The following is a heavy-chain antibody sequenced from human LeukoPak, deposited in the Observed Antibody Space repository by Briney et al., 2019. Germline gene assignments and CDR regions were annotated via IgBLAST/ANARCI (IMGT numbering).Heavy chain of an antibody. V-gene: IGHV3-21*01. Sequence: PGGSLRLSCAASGFTFSSHRMNWVRQAPGKGLEWVSSISGSSTYIYYADSVKGRFTISRDNAKNSLYLQMNSLRAYDTAVYYCARAALAAPDYWGQGTLVTVSS. D-gene: IGHD6-19*01. CDR2: ISGSSTYI. CDR3: ARAALAAPDY. CDR1: GFTFSSHR. J-gene: IGHJ4*02.